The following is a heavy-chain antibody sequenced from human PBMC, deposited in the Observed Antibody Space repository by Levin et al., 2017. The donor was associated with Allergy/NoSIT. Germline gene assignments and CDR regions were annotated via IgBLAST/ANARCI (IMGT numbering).Heavy chain of an antibody. CDR1: GYSFTNYW. Sequence: GGSLRLSCKGSGYSFTNYWIGWVRQMPGKGLEWMGITYGGDSDTRYSPSFQGQVTIPVDKSITTSHLQWPGLKASARAMYYGGRHWGGGDREEGYYFYGMDVWGQGTTVTVSS. V-gene: IGHV5-51*01. J-gene: IGHJ6*02. CDR2: TYGGDSDT. D-gene: IGHD2-21*02. CDR3: GRHWGGGDREEGYYFYGMDV.